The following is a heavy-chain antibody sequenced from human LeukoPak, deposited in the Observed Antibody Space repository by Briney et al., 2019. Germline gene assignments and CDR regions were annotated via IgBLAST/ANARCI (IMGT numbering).Heavy chain of an antibody. Sequence: GGSLRLSCAVSGFIVSSNYMSWVRQAPGKGLEWVSVIYSGGSTYYADSVKGRFTISRDNSKNTLYLQMNSLRAEDTAVYYCAKDHELHYYGSGSYFNYWGQGTLVTVSS. J-gene: IGHJ4*02. CDR2: IYSGGST. CDR3: AKDHELHYYGSGSYFNY. D-gene: IGHD3-10*01. CDR1: GFIVSSNY. V-gene: IGHV3-53*01.